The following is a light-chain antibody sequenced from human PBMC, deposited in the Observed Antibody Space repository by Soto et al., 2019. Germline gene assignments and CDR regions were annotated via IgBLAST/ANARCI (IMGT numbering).Light chain of an antibody. CDR3: QQYSKWPLT. Sequence: EIVMTQSPATLSVSPGERVTLSCSASQSFSSYLAWYQQKPGQAPRLLIYGASTGATGIPARFSGSGSGTEFILTISSLQSEDFAVYYCQQYSKWPLTFGGGTKVDNK. J-gene: IGKJ4*01. CDR2: GAS. V-gene: IGKV3-15*01. CDR1: QSFSSY.